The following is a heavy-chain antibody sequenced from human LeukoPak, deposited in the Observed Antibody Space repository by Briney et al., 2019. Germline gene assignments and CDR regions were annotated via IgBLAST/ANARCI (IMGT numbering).Heavy chain of an antibody. Sequence: GGSLRLSCAASGFTLRTYGMSWVRQAPGKGLEWVSGISGSGGSTYYADHVKGRFTISRDNAKNTLYLQRNSLRAEDTAVYYCARSLLGVEDVWGQGTTVTVSS. J-gene: IGHJ6*02. CDR3: ARSLLGVEDV. CDR2: ISGSGGST. D-gene: IGHD2-15*01. CDR1: GFTLRTYG. V-gene: IGHV3-23*01.